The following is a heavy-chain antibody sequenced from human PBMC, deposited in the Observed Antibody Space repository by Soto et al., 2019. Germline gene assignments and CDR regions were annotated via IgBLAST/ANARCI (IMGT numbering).Heavy chain of an antibody. J-gene: IGHJ3*02. Sequence: SETLSLTCAVYGGSISDYYWSWIRQPPGKGLEWIGEIDHSGTTNYNPSLKSRATISVDTSKKQFSLKLSSVTAADTAAYYCAREVYVWGSYRYARDAFDIWGRGTVVTVSS. CDR2: IDHSGTT. D-gene: IGHD3-16*02. CDR3: AREVYVWGSYRYARDAFDI. CDR1: GGSISDYY. V-gene: IGHV4-34*01.